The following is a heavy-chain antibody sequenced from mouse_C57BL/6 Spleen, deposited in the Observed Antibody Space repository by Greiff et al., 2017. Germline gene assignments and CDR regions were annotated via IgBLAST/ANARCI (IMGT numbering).Heavy chain of an antibody. CDR1: GFTFSDYY. Sequence: EVQLHESEGGLVQPGSPMKLSCTASGFTFSDYYMAWVRQVPEKGLEWVANINYDGSSTYYLDSLKSRFIISRDNAKNILYLQMSSLKSEDTATYYCARDPLYYYGSSHWYFDVWGTGTTVTVSS. J-gene: IGHJ1*03. CDR2: INYDGSST. V-gene: IGHV5-16*01. CDR3: ARDPLYYYGSSHWYFDV. D-gene: IGHD1-1*01.